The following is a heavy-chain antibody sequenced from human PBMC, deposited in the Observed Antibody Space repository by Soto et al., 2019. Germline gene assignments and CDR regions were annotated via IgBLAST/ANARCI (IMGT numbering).Heavy chain of an antibody. V-gene: IGHV4-39*01. Sequence: SETLSLTCTVSGGSISSSSYYWGCIRQPPGKGLEWSGSIDSSGSTYYNPSLTSRLTISADTSKNPFSLTLSSVTAAHTAVYSGASRSGCYYECDNWGQGTLVTVSS. D-gene: IGHD3-22*01. CDR2: IDSSGST. CDR1: GGSISSSSYY. J-gene: IGHJ4*02. CDR3: ASRSGCYYECDN.